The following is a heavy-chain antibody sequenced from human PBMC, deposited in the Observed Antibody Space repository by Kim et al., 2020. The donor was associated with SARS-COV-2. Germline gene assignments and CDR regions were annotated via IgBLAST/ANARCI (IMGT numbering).Heavy chain of an antibody. V-gene: IGHV3-9*01. CDR2: ITWNSGSI. Sequence: GGSLRLSCAASGFTFDDYAMEWVRQAPGKGLEWVAGITWNSGSIGYADSVEGRFAISRDNAKNSLYLQMNSLRTEDTALYYCAGWSYYGMDVWGQGTTVTVSS. CDR3: AGWSYYGMDV. CDR1: GFTFDDYA. D-gene: IGHD6-19*01. J-gene: IGHJ6*02.